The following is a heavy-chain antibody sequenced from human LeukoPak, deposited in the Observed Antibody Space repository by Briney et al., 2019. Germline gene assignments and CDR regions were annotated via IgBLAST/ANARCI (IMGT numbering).Heavy chain of an antibody. J-gene: IGHJ4*02. V-gene: IGHV3-21*01. Sequence: GGSLRLSCAASGFTFSSYSMNWVRQAPGKGLEWVSSISSSSSYMYYADSVKGRFTISRDNAKNSLYLQMNSLRAEDTAVYYCARDWYCSSTSCPLDYWGQGTLVTVSS. CDR3: ARDWYCSSTSCPLDY. D-gene: IGHD2-2*01. CDR1: GFTFSSYS. CDR2: ISSSSSYM.